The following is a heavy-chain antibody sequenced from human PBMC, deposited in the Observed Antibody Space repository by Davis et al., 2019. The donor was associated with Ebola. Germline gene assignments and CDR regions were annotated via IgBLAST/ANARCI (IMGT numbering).Heavy chain of an antibody. CDR1: GFTFSSYG. J-gene: IGHJ4*02. V-gene: IGHV3-30*18. CDR2: ISYDGSNK. D-gene: IGHD2-15*01. CDR3: AKAKDRIVVVVAATDY. Sequence: GESLKISCAASGFTFSSYGMHWVRQAPGKGLEWVAVISYDGSNKYYADSVKGRFTISRDNSKNTLYLQMNSLRAEDTAVYYCAKAKDRIVVVVAATDYWGQGTLVTVSS.